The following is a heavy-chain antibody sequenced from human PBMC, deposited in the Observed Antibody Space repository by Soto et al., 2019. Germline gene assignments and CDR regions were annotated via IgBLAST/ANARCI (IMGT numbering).Heavy chain of an antibody. CDR2: IWHDGSDK. J-gene: IGHJ4*02. V-gene: IGHV3-33*01. CDR1: GFTFSSYG. CDR3: AYGNPSYYFDY. Sequence: GGSLRLSCVASGFTFSSYGMHWVRQAPGKGLEWVEIIWHDGSDKYYGDSVKGRFTISRDNSKNTLYLQMNTLRAEDTAVYYCAYGNPSYYFDYWGQGTLVTVSS. D-gene: IGHD3-10*01.